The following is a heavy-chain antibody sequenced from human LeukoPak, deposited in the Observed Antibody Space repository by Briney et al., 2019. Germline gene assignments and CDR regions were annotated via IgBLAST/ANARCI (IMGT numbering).Heavy chain of an antibody. Sequence: SSETLSLTCSVSGGSISNYYWSWVRQPPGMRLEWIGYIFYSGSTNYNPSLESRVTISLDTSKKQFSLKLSSVTAADTAVYYCVRGFFEGPYDSSGYYFDYWGQGTLVTVSS. CDR1: GGSISNYY. D-gene: IGHD3-22*01. V-gene: IGHV4-59*01. J-gene: IGHJ4*02. CDR2: IFYSGST. CDR3: VRGFFEGPYDSSGYYFDY.